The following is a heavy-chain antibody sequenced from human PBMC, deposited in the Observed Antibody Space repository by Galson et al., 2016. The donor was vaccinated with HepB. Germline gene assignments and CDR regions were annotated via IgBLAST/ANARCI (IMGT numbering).Heavy chain of an antibody. Sequence: QSGAEVKKPGESLTISCQGSGDTFIGYWIVWVRQLPGQGLEWMGTIFPSASTIKYSPSFRGQVTISTDKSFTTAYLQLSTLKASDTAIFYCARGRGGYYYDRGVWGQGTAVTVS. CDR2: IFPSASTI. CDR1: GDTFIGYW. V-gene: IGHV5-51*01. J-gene: IGHJ6*02. CDR3: ARGRGGYYYDRGV. D-gene: IGHD3-3*01.